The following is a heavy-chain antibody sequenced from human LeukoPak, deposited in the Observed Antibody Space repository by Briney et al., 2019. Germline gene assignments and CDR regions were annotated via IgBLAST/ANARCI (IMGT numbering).Heavy chain of an antibody. V-gene: IGHV1-69*13. CDR1: GGTFSSYA. CDR3: AREVLSSDGSSWYWGDWFDP. Sequence: GASVKVSCKASGGTFSSYAISWVRQAPGQGLEWMGGIIPIFGTANYAQKFQGRVTITADESTSTAYMELSSLRSEDMAVYYCAREVLSSDGSSWYWGDWFDPWGQGTLVTVSP. J-gene: IGHJ5*02. CDR2: IIPIFGTA. D-gene: IGHD6-13*01.